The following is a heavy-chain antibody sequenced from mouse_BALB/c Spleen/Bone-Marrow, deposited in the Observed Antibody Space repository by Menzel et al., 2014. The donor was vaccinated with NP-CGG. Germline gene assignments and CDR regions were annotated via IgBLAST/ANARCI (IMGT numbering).Heavy chain of an antibody. CDR3: ARWDITTVFAY. CDR1: GFNIKDTY. CDR2: IDPANGNT. D-gene: IGHD1-1*01. J-gene: IGHJ3*01. Sequence: VQLQQSGAELVKPGASVKLSCTASGFNIKDTYMHWVKQRPEQGLEWIGRIDPANGNTKYDPKFQGKATITADTSSNTAYLHLSTLTSEDTAVYYCARWDITTVFAYWAKDTLLTLSA. V-gene: IGHV14-3*02.